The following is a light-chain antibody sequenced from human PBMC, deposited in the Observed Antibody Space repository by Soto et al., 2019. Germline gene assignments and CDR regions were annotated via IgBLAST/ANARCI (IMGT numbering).Light chain of an antibody. CDR1: QSLVHSDGNTY. J-gene: IGKJ4*01. Sequence: DIVLTQTPLSSPVTLGQPASISCRSSQSLVHSDGNTYLNRLQQRPGQPPRLLIYEVSNRFSGVLDRFSGSGAGTDFTLEISRVEAEDVGVYYCMQTTQFPLTFGGGTKVEIK. CDR2: EVS. V-gene: IGKV2-24*01. CDR3: MQTTQFPLT.